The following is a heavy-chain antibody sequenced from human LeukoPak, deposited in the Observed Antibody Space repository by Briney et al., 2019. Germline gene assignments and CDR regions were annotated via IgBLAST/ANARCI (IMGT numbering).Heavy chain of an antibody. CDR2: IIPIFGTA. V-gene: IGHV1-69*13. D-gene: IGHD3-22*01. CDR3: ARALRYYYDSSGYPVVYFDY. CDR1: GGTFSIYA. Sequence: SVKVSCXASGGTFSIYAISWVRQARGQGLEWMGGIIPIFGTANYAQKFQGRVTITADESTSTAYMELSSLRSEDTAVYYCARALRYYYDSSGYPVVYFDYWGQGTLVTVSS. J-gene: IGHJ4*02.